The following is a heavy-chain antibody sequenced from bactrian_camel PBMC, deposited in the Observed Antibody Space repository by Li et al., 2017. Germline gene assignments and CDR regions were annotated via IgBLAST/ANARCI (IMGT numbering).Heavy chain of an antibody. CDR2: LSTSGVT. CDR3: ETTGPCVNYRY. CDR1: GFTANGCG. J-gene: IGHJ4*01. Sequence: HVQLVESGGGSVQAGGSLSVSCTAFGFTANGCGMDWYRQAAGKQREWVSSLSTSGVTTYADSVKGRFTISKDKAKDTVSLQMNSLKPEDTAMYSCETTGPCVNYRYWGQGTQVTVS. D-gene: IGHD5*01. V-gene: IGHV3S53*01.